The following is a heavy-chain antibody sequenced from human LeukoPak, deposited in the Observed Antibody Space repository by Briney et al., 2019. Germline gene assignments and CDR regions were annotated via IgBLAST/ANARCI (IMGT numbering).Heavy chain of an antibody. CDR3: AREANKYEQWLGRDWFDP. J-gene: IGHJ5*02. CDR2: IYYSGST. CDR1: GGSISSYY. Sequence: SETLSLTCTVSGGSISSYYWSWIRQPPGKGLEWIGYIYYSGSTNYNPSLKSRVTISVDTSKNQFSLKLSSVTAADTAVYYCAREANKYEQWLGRDWFDPWGQGTLVTVSS. V-gene: IGHV4-59*01. D-gene: IGHD6-19*01.